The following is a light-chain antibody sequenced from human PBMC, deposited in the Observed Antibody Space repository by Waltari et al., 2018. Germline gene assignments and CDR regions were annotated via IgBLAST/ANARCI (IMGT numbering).Light chain of an antibody. Sequence: EIVMTQSPATLSVSPGDRATLSCRAIQTISSNLACYQQRPGQAPRLLIYGESNRATGIPARFSGTGSGTEFTLTISSLQSEDFAVYYCQQYNNWPPLFTFGPGTKVDMK. CDR2: GES. CDR1: QTISSN. J-gene: IGKJ3*01. V-gene: IGKV3D-15*01. CDR3: QQYNNWPPLFT.